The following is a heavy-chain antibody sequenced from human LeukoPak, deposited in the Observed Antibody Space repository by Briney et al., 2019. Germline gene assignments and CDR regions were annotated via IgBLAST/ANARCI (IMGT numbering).Heavy chain of an antibody. J-gene: IGHJ4*02. Sequence: PGGSLRLSCAASGFTFSSYSMNWVRQAPGKGLEWVSYISSSSSTIYYADSVKGRFTISRDNAKNSLYLQMNSLRAEDTAVYYCAREPTTVVTKHFDYWGQGTLVTVSS. CDR2: ISSSSSTI. D-gene: IGHD4-23*01. V-gene: IGHV3-48*04. CDR1: GFTFSSYS. CDR3: AREPTTVVTKHFDY.